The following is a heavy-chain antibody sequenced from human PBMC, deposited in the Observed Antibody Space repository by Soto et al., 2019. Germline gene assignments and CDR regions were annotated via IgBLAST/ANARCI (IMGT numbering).Heavy chain of an antibody. Sequence: QVQLVQSGAEVKKPGASVKVSCKASGYTFTSYGISWVRQAPGQGLEWMGWISAYNGNTNYAQKLQGRVTMTTDTXTXXAYMELRSLRSDDTAVYYYARCAEVRGVILYYFDYWGQGTLVTVSS. V-gene: IGHV1-18*01. CDR3: ARCAEVRGVILYYFDY. J-gene: IGHJ4*02. CDR1: GYTFTSYG. D-gene: IGHD3-10*01. CDR2: ISAYNGNT.